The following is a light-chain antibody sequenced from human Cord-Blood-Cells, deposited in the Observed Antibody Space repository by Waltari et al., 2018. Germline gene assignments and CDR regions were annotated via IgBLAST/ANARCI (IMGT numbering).Light chain of an antibody. Sequence: QSVLTQPPSASGTPGQRVTISCSGSSSNIGSNTVNWYQQLPGTAPKLLIESNNQRPSGVPDRFSGSKSGTSASLAISGLQSEDEADYYCAAWDDSLNGPVVFGGGTKLTVL. CDR1: SSNIGSNT. CDR3: AAWDDSLNGPVV. V-gene: IGLV1-44*01. J-gene: IGLJ2*01. CDR2: SNN.